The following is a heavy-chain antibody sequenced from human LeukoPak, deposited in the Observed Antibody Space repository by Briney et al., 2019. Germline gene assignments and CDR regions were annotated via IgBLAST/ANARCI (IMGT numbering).Heavy chain of an antibody. CDR3: ARNRDSN. J-gene: IGHJ4*02. D-gene: IGHD2-21*02. CDR2: IKKDGSEK. CDR1: GFTFSTYW. V-gene: IGHV3-7*04. Sequence: QPGGSLILSCAAAGFTFSTYWMSWVRPAPGKGLEWVANIKKDGSEKYYVDSVKGRSTISRDNAKKSLYLQMISLRAEDTAVYYCARNRDSNWGQGTLVTVSS.